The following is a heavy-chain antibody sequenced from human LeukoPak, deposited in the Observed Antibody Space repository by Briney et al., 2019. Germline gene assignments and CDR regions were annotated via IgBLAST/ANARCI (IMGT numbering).Heavy chain of an antibody. CDR1: DGSISSSSYY. D-gene: IGHD3-16*01. CDR2: IYYSGST. V-gene: IGHV4-39*07. CDR3: ANFPPGDYGVGN. Sequence: SETLSLTCTVSDGSISSSSYYWGWIRQPPGKGLEWIGSIYYSGSTYYNPSLKSRVTISVDTSKNQFSLKLSSVTAADTAVYYCANFPPGDYGVGNWGQGLLVTVSS. J-gene: IGHJ4*02.